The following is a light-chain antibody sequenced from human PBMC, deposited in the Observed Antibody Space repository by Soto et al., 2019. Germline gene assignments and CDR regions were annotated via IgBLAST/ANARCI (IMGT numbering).Light chain of an antibody. Sequence: EIVLTQSPATLSLSPGERATLSCRASQSVSSYLAWFQQKPGQAPRLLIYDASNRATGIPARFSGSGSGTDFTLTISSLESEDFAVYYCQQRYNWPWTFGQGTTVDIK. CDR3: QQRYNWPWT. J-gene: IGKJ1*01. CDR1: QSVSSY. CDR2: DAS. V-gene: IGKV3-11*01.